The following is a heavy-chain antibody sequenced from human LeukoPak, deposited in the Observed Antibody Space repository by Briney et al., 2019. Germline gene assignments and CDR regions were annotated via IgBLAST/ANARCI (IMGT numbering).Heavy chain of an antibody. V-gene: IGHV3-23*01. Sequence: GGSLRLSCAASGFSFSTYAMTWVRQAPGKGLECVSDIFGSGDNTFYADSVRGRFTISRDNSKSTLYLQMNSLRAEDTAVYYCARSTLYDILTEYYFDYWGQGTLVTVSS. CDR2: IFGSGDNT. D-gene: IGHD3-9*01. CDR3: ARSTLYDILTEYYFDY. J-gene: IGHJ4*02. CDR1: GFSFSTYA.